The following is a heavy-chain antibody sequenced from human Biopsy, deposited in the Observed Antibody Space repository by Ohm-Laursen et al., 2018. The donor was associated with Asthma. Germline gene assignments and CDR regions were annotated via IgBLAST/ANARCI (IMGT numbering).Heavy chain of an antibody. CDR3: ARAGQCSSTSCYNPGWFDP. CDR1: PGSFSGFF. CDR2: INHSGST. D-gene: IGHD2-2*01. J-gene: IGHJ5*02. V-gene: IGHV4-34*01. Sequence: SQTLSLTCDVYPGSFSGFFWTWIRQPPGKGLEWIGEINHSGSTNYNPSLKSRVTISVDTSKNQFSLKLSSVTAADTAVYYCARAGQCSSTSCYNPGWFDPWGQGTLVTVSS.